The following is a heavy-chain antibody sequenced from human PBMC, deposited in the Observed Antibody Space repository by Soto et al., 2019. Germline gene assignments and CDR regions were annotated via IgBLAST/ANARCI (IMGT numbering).Heavy chain of an antibody. V-gene: IGHV5-51*01. J-gene: IGHJ3*02. CDR3: ASQEMATKNVDAFDI. CDR1: GYSFTSYW. D-gene: IGHD5-12*01. Sequence: PGESLKISCKGSGYSFTSYWIGWVLQIPWKGLEWMGIIYPGDSDTRYSPSFQGQVTISADKSISTAYLQWSSLKASDTAMYYCASQEMATKNVDAFDIWGQGTMVTVS. CDR2: IYPGDSDT.